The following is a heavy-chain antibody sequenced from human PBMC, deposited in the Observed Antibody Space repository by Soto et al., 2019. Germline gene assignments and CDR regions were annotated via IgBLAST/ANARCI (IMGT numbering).Heavy chain of an antibody. Sequence: EEQLLESGGGLVRPGGSLRLSCAASAFTFRSYAMSWVRQAPGKGLEWVSAITASADTTYYADSVKGRFTISRDNSKNTLYLRMNGLRAEDTAVYYCAKVWPLRDCTSTSCLGAFAIWGQGTMVTVS. CDR1: AFTFRSYA. J-gene: IGHJ3*02. D-gene: IGHD2-2*01. CDR3: AKVWPLRDCTSTSCLGAFAI. V-gene: IGHV3-23*01. CDR2: ITASADTT.